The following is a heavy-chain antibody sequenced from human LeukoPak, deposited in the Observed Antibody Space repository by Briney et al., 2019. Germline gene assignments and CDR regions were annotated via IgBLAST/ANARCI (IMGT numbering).Heavy chain of an antibody. CDR1: GFTFSSYW. V-gene: IGHV3-23*01. CDR3: AKRGAYSSSWPKYYFDY. Sequence: GGSLRLSCAASGFTFSSYWMSWVRQAPGKGLEWVSAISGSGGSTYYADSVKGRFTISRDNSKNTLYLQMNSLRAEDTAVYYCAKRGAYSSSWPKYYFDYWGQGTLVTVSS. D-gene: IGHD6-13*01. J-gene: IGHJ4*02. CDR2: ISGSGGST.